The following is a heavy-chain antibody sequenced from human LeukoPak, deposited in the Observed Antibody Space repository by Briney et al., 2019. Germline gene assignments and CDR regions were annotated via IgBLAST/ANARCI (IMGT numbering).Heavy chain of an antibody. J-gene: IGHJ3*02. V-gene: IGHV1-69*01. CDR3: AAYSSALGALRI. Sequence: ASVKVSCKASGGTFSSYAISWVRQAPGQGLEWMGGIIPIFGTANYAQKFQGRVTITADESTSTAYMELRSLRSDDTAVYYCAAYSSALGALRIWGQGTMVTVSS. CDR1: GGTFSSYA. D-gene: IGHD6-19*01. CDR2: IIPIFGTA.